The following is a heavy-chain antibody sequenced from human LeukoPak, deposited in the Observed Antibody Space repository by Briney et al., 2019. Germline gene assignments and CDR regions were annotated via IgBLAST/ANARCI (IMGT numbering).Heavy chain of an antibody. J-gene: IGHJ4*02. CDR1: GFTFSDYY. CDR3: AREARGSGRDFDY. D-gene: IGHD1-26*01. V-gene: IGHV3-11*01. CDR2: ISSSGSTI. Sequence: PGGSLRLSCAASGFTFSDYYMSWLRQAPGKGLEWVSYISSSGSTIYYADSVKGRFTISRDNAKNSLYLQMNSLRAEDTAVYFCAREARGSGRDFDYWGQGILVTVSS.